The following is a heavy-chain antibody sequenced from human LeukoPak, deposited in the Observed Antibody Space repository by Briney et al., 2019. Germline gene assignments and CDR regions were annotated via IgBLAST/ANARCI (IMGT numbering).Heavy chain of an antibody. CDR2: INHSGST. J-gene: IGHJ4*02. D-gene: IGHD5-24*01. V-gene: IGHV4-34*01. Sequence: SETLSLTCAVYGGSFSGYYWSWIRQPPEKGLELIGEINHSGSTNYNPPLKSRVTISVDTSKNQFSLKLSSVTAADTAVYYCARQATMPPPDDYWGQGTLVTVSS. CDR1: GGSFSGYY. CDR3: ARQATMPPPDDY.